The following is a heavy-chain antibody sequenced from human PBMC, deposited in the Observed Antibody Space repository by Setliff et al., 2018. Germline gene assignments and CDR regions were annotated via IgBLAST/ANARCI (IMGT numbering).Heavy chain of an antibody. V-gene: IGHV1-69*05. Sequence: SVKVSCKASGGTFNSNAISWVRQAPGQGLEWMEGIMPIFGTTNYAQKFQGRVTITTDESTSTAYMELSSLRPEDTAVYYCAREKGYYFDSTNYYYYFDYGGQGTLVTVSS. CDR3: AREKGYYFDSTNYYYYFDY. J-gene: IGHJ4*02. D-gene: IGHD3-22*01. CDR2: IMPIFGTT. CDR1: GGTFNSNA.